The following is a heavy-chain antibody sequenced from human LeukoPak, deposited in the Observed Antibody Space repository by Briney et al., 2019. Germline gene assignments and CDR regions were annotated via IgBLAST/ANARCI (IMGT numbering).Heavy chain of an antibody. D-gene: IGHD2-2*01. CDR3: ARGSRYCRSTSCYSLGY. Sequence: PGGSLRLSCAASGFTFRSYWMSWVRQAPGKGLEWVANIKQDGSEKYYVDSVKGRFTISRDNAKNSLYLQMNSLRAEDTAVYYCARGSRYCRSTSCYSLGYWGQGILVTVSS. V-gene: IGHV3-7*01. J-gene: IGHJ4*02. CDR2: IKQDGSEK. CDR1: GFTFRSYW.